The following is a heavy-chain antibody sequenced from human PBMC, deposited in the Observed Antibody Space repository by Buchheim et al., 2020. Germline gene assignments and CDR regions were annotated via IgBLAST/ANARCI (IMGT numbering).Heavy chain of an antibody. CDR1: GGTFSSYA. V-gene: IGHV1-69*06. Sequence: QVQLVQSGAEVKKPGSSVKVSCKASGGTFSSYAISWVRQAPGQGLEWMGGIIPTFGTANYAQKFQGRVTITADKSTSTAYMELSSLRSEDTAVYYCARDGLDYYDSSGYYHAEYFQHWGQGTL. J-gene: IGHJ1*01. CDR2: IIPTFGTA. CDR3: ARDGLDYYDSSGYYHAEYFQH. D-gene: IGHD3-22*01.